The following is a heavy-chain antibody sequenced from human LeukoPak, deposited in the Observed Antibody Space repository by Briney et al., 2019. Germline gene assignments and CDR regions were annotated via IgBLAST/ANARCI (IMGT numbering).Heavy chain of an antibody. CDR2: IYPADSDI. CDR1: GYSFTSYW. CDR3: ARYNRDGYKNMGAHDY. V-gene: IGHV5-51*01. J-gene: IGHJ4*02. Sequence: GESLKISCKGSGYSFTSYWIGWVRQMPGKGLEWMGTIYPADSDIRYSPSFQGQVTISADRSISTVYLQWSSLKASDTAMYYCARYNRDGYKNMGAHDYWGQGTLVTVSS. D-gene: IGHD5-24*01.